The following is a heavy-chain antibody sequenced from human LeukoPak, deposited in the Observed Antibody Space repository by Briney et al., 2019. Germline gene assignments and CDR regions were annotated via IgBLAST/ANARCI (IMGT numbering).Heavy chain of an antibody. J-gene: IGHJ4*02. D-gene: IGHD3-3*01. V-gene: IGHV3-23*01. CDR1: GFTFSSYA. CDR2: ISDSAYST. CDR3: ARDQFPTYYDFWSGYYMGGSFDY. Sequence: GGSLRLSCAASGFTFSSYAMSWVRQAPGKGLEWVSAISDSAYSTFYADSVKGRFTISRDNAKNSLYLQMNSLRAEDTAVYYCARDQFPTYYDFWSGYYMGGSFDYWGQGTLVTVSS.